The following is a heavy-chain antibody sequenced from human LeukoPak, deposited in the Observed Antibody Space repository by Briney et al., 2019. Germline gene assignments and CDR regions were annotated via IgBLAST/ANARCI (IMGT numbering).Heavy chain of an antibody. CDR1: GGSISSGGYS. Sequence: SETLSLTCAVSGGSISSGGYSWSWIRQPPGKGLEWIGYIYHSGSTYYNPSLKSRVTISGDRSKNQFSLKLSSVTAADTAVYYCARMYYYDSSGYLRGGYFDYWGQGTLVTVSS. CDR3: ARMYYYDSSGYLRGGYFDY. CDR2: IYHSGST. J-gene: IGHJ4*02. D-gene: IGHD3-22*01. V-gene: IGHV4-30-2*01.